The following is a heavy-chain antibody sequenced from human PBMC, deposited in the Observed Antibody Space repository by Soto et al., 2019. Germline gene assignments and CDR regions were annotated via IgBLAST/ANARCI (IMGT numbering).Heavy chain of an antibody. J-gene: IGHJ4*02. D-gene: IGHD3-22*01. CDR2: ISYDGSEK. V-gene: IGHV3-30*18. Sequence: GGSLRLSCTASGVNFRSYGMHWVRQAPGKGLEWVALISYDGSEKYYADSVKGRFIISRGNSKNTLFLQMNSLSAEDTAVYHCAKDLIVYESSGYFDHWGQGTLVTVSS. CDR1: GVNFRSYG. CDR3: AKDLIVYESSGYFDH.